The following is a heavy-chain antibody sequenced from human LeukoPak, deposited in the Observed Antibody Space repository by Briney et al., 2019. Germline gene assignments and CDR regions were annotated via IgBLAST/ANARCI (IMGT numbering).Heavy chain of an antibody. CDR2: ISWGSGSI. Sequence: GRSQSFSCAASGFTFDDYAMHWVRQAPGKGLEWVSGISWGSGSIGYAASVKGRFTISRDNAKNSLYLQMNSLRGEDTALYYCAKDKGNSWYRIDDWGQGTLVTVSP. J-gene: IGHJ4*02. CDR1: GFTFDDYA. V-gene: IGHV3-9*01. CDR3: AKDKGNSWYRIDD. D-gene: IGHD6-13*01.